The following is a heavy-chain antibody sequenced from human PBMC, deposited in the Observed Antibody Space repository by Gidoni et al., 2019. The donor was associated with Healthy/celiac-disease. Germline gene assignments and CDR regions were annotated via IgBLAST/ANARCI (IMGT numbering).Heavy chain of an antibody. J-gene: IGHJ4*02. CDR3: ARSREEGNSPEYFDY. V-gene: IGHV3-33*01. CDR1: GFTFSSYG. CDR2: IWYDGSNK. Sequence: QVQLVESGGGVVQPGRSLRLSCAASGFTFSSYGMHWVRQAPGKGLEWVAVIWYDGSNKYYADSVKGRFTISRDNSKNTLYLQMNSLRAEDTAVYYCARSREEGNSPEYFDYWGQGTLVTVSS. D-gene: IGHD4-4*01.